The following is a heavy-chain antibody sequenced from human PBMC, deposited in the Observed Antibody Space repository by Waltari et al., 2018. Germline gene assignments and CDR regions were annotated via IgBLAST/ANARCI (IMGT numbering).Heavy chain of an antibody. V-gene: IGHV3-23*01. J-gene: IGHJ3*02. CDR3: AKGRGNKLDFIDGFDI. CDR2: ISGTSDKT. Sequence: EVYLLESGGDLVLPGGSLRLSCAASSFIFSNFAMTWVREAPGKGLEWVSSISGTSDKTYYADSVKGRFTISRDNSKNTLYLQINSLRADDTAVYYCAKGRGNKLDFIDGFDIWGQGTMVTVSP. CDR1: SFIFSNFA. D-gene: IGHD3-3*01.